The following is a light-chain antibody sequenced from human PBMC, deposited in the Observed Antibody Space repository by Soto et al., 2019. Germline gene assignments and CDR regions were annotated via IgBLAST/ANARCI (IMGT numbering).Light chain of an antibody. J-gene: IGLJ2*01. CDR3: SSYTSTNFVT. V-gene: IGLV2-14*01. CDR1: SGDIGDYKY. Sequence: QSVLTQPASVSGSPGQSITISCTGSSGDIGDYKYVSWYKQHPGKAPKLMIYDVSNRPSGVSNRFSASKSGNTASLTISGLQAEDEADYYCSSYTSTNFVTFGGGTKVTVL. CDR2: DVS.